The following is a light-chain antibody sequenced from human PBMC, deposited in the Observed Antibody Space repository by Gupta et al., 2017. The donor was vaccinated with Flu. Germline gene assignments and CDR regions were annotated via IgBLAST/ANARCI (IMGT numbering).Light chain of an antibody. CDR3: GTWDSSLSNWV. CDR2: DNN. V-gene: IGLV1-51*01. Sequence: QSVLTQPPSVSAAPGQKVTISCSGSSSNIESQSVSWYQHLPGAAPKLLIYDNNKRPSGIPDRFSGSKSGTSATLGITGLQTGDEADYHCGTWDSSLSNWVFGGGTKLTVL. J-gene: IGLJ3*02. CDR1: SSNIESQS.